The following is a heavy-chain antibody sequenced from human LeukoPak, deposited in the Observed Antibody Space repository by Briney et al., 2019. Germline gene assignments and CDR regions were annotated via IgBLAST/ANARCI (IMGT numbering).Heavy chain of an antibody. CDR2: INTNTGNP. D-gene: IGHD3-22*01. Sequence: LRASVKVSCKASGYTFTSYAMNWVRQAPGQGLEWMGWINTNTGNPTYAQGFTGRFVFSLDTSVSTAYLQISSLKAEDTAVYYCARLARDSSGYYYFDYWGQGTLVTVSS. CDR3: ARLARDSSGYYYFDY. J-gene: IGHJ4*02. V-gene: IGHV7-4-1*02. CDR1: GYTFTSYA.